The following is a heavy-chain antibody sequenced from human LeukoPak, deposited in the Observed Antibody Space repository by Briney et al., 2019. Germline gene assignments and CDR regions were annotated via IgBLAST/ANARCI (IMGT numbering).Heavy chain of an antibody. D-gene: IGHD5-18*01. CDR1: GFTFSSSA. Sequence: GGSLRLSCAASGFTFSSSAMSWVRQAPGKGLEWVSSISGSGGSTYYADSVKGRFTISRDNSKNTLYLQMNSLRAEDTAVYYCARGNTAMVTSTFDYWGQGTLVTVSS. CDR3: ARGNTAMVTSTFDY. CDR2: ISGSGGST. J-gene: IGHJ4*02. V-gene: IGHV3-23*01.